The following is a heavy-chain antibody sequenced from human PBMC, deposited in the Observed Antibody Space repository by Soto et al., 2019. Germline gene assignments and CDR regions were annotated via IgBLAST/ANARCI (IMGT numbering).Heavy chain of an antibody. J-gene: IGHJ4*02. CDR1: GFTFSSYG. CDR3: AKGGYYDSSGYLGWLDY. D-gene: IGHD3-22*01. V-gene: IGHV3-30*18. CDR2: ISYDRSNR. Sequence: QVQLVESGGGVVQPGRSLRLSCAASGFTFSSYGVHWVRQAPGKGLEWVAVISYDRSNRYYADSVKGRFTISRDNSKNTLYLQMNSLRAEDTAVYYCAKGGYYDSSGYLGWLDYWGQGTLVTVSS.